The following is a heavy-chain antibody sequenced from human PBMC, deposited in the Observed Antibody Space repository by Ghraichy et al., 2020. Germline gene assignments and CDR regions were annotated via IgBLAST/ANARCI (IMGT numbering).Heavy chain of an antibody. CDR3: ARVSSSWTYPSDY. Sequence: SETLSLTCAVYGGSFSGYYWCWIRQPPGKGLAWIGETNHSGSTNYNPSLKSRVTISVNTSKNQFSLKLSSVTAADTAVYYCARVSSSWTYPSDYWGQGTLVTVS. J-gene: IGHJ4*02. D-gene: IGHD6-13*01. CDR1: GGSFSGYY. CDR2: TNHSGST. V-gene: IGHV4-34*01.